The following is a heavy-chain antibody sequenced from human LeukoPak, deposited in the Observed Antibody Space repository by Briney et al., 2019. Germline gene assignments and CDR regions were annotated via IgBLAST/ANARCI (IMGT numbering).Heavy chain of an antibody. CDR3: ARRISSSWYYFDY. D-gene: IGHD6-13*01. CDR2: INPNSGGT. CDR1: GYTFTGYY. J-gene: IGHJ4*02. Sequence: ASVKVSCKASGYTFTGYYMHWVRQAPGQGLEWMGWINPNSGGTNYAQKFQGRVTMTRDTSISTAYMELSRLRSDDTAVYYCARRISSSWYYFDYGGQGTLVTVSS. V-gene: IGHV1-2*02.